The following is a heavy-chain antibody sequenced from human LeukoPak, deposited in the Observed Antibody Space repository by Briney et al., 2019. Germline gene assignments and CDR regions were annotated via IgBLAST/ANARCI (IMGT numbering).Heavy chain of an antibody. CDR3: ASSSRDVDTAMVTGNWYFDL. V-gene: IGHV3-74*01. CDR1: GFTFSSYW. J-gene: IGHJ2*01. CDR2: INSDGSST. Sequence: GGSLRLSCAASGFTFSSYWMHWVRQAPGKGLVWVSRINSDGSSTSYADSVKGRFTISRDNAKNTLYLQMNSLRAEDTAVYYCASSSRDVDTAMVTGNWYFDLWGRGTLVTVSS. D-gene: IGHD5-18*01.